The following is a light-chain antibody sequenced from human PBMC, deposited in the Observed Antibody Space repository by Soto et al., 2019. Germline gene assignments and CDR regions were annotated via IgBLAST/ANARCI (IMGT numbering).Light chain of an antibody. V-gene: IGKV1-33*01. CDR2: DAS. CDR1: QDISNY. Sequence: MLRGRCSMTTSVGDSVTIACQASQDISNYLNWYQQKPGKAPKLLIYDASNLETGVPSRFSGSGSGTDFTFTISSLQPEDIATYYCQQYDNLPLTFGGATTVDI. CDR3: QQYDNLPLT. J-gene: IGKJ4*01.